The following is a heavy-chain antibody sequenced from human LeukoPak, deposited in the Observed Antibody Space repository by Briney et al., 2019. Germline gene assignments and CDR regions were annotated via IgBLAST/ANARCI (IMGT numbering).Heavy chain of an antibody. J-gene: IGHJ4*02. CDR3: AREMDKYYFDY. CDR1: GGSISSYY. V-gene: IGHV4-59*12. Sequence: SETLSLTCTVSGGSISSYYWSWIRQPPGKGLEWIGYIYYSGSTNYNPSLKSRVTISVDTSKNQFSLKLSSVTAADTAVYYCAREMDKYYFDYWGQGTLVTVSS. D-gene: IGHD2-2*03. CDR2: IYYSGST.